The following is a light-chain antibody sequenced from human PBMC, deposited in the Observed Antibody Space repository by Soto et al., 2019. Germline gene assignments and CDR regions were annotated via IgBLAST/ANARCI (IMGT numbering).Light chain of an antibody. J-gene: IGLJ1*01. CDR3: CSYAGSSTYV. CDR2: EGS. V-gene: IGLV2-23*01. CDR1: SSDVGSYNL. Sequence: QSALTQPACVSLSPGHSITISCTGTSSDVGSYNLVSWYQQHPGKAPKLMIYEGSKRPSGVSNRFSGSKSGNTASLTISGLQAEDEADYYCCSYAGSSTYVFGTGTKVTVL.